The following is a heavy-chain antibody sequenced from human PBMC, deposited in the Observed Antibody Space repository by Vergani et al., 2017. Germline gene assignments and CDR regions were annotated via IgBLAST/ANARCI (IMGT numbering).Heavy chain of an antibody. Sequence: EVQLVQSGAEVKKPGESLKISCKGSGYSFTSYWIGWVRQMPGKGLEWMGIIYPGDSDTRYSPSFQGQVTISADKSISTAYLQWSSLKASDTAMYYCARHRGWGLVVVAATPWYYYYGMDVWGQGTRSPSP. CDR3: ARHRGWGLVVVAATPWYYYYGMDV. V-gene: IGHV5-51*01. D-gene: IGHD2-15*01. CDR1: GYSFTSYW. J-gene: IGHJ6*02. CDR2: IYPGDSDT.